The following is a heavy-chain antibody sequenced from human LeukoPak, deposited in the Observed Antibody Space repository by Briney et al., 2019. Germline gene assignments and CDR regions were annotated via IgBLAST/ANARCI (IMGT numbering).Heavy chain of an antibody. V-gene: IGHV4-4*07. Sequence: SETLSLTCTVSGGSLSSHYWSWIRQPAGKGLEWIGRIYNSGITNYKPSLKRRVTMSVDTSKNQFSLKLSSVTAADTAIYYCARGGGHSLVITPFDYWGQGTMVTVSS. CDR2: IYNSGIT. CDR3: ARGGGHSLVITPFDY. J-gene: IGHJ4*02. D-gene: IGHD3-22*01. CDR1: GGSLSSHY.